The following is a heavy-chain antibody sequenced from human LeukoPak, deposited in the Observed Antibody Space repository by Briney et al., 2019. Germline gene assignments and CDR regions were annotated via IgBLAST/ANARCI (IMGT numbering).Heavy chain of an antibody. Sequence: GGSLRLSCAASGFTFSSYGMHWVRQAPGKGLEWVAVISYDGSNKYYADSVKGRFTISRDNSKNTLYLQMNSLRAEDTAVYYCAKDHDFWSGNDYWGQGTLVTVSS. D-gene: IGHD3-3*01. J-gene: IGHJ4*02. CDR2: ISYDGSNK. CDR1: GFTFSSYG. CDR3: AKDHDFWSGNDY. V-gene: IGHV3-30*18.